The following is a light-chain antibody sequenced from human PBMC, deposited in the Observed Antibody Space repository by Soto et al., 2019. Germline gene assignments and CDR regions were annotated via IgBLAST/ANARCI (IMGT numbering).Light chain of an antibody. CDR2: DDN. CDR3: GSWDSSLSAYV. V-gene: IGLV1-51*01. J-gene: IGLJ1*01. Sequence: QSVLTQPPSVSAAPGQKVTIFCSGSSSNIGGKSVSWSQQLPGTAPKLLIYDDNKRPSGIPDRFSGSKSGTSATLGITGFQTGDEADYYCGSWDSSLSAYVFGTGTKVTVL. CDR1: SSNIGGKS.